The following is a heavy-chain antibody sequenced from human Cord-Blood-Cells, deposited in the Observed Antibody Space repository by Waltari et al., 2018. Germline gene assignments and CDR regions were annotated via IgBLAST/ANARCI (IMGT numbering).Heavy chain of an antibody. CDR3: ARDYSNYFDY. D-gene: IGHD1-26*01. CDR1: VFTFSSYA. J-gene: IGHJ4*02. Sequence: QVQLVESGGGVVQPGRSLRLSCAASVFTFSSYAMHWVRQAPGKGLEWGAVISYDGSNKYYADSVKGRFTISRDNSKNTLYLQMNSLRAEDTAVYYCARDYSNYFDYWGQGTLVTVSS. CDR2: ISYDGSNK. V-gene: IGHV3-30*04.